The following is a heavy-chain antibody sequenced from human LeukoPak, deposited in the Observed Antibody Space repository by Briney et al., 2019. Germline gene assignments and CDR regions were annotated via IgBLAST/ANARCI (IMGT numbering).Heavy chain of an antibody. J-gene: IGHJ6*03. D-gene: IGHD2-2*02. Sequence: SETLSLTCTVSGGSISSSSYYWGWIRQPPGKGLEWIGSIYYSGSTYYNPSLKSRVTISVDTSKNQFSLKLSSVTAADTAVYYCARLSGLGYCSSTSCYTVGYYYYYMDVWGKGTTVTVSS. CDR2: IYYSGST. CDR3: ARLSGLGYCSSTSCYTVGYYYYYMDV. CDR1: GGSISSSSYY. V-gene: IGHV4-39*01.